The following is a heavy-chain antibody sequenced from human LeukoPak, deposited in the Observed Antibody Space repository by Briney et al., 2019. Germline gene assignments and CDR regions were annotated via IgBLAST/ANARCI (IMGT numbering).Heavy chain of an antibody. V-gene: IGHV3-23*01. J-gene: IGHJ6*02. CDR3: VKRGECRGGSCLFYYYYAMDV. Sequence: PGGSLRLSCAASGFTFSSYAMSWVRQAPGKGLEWVSAISGSGGSTYYADSVKGRFTISRDNSKNTLYLQMNSLRAEDTAVYYCVKRGECRGGSCLFYYYYAMDVWGQGTTVTVSS. D-gene: IGHD2-15*01. CDR2: ISGSGGST. CDR1: GFTFSSYA.